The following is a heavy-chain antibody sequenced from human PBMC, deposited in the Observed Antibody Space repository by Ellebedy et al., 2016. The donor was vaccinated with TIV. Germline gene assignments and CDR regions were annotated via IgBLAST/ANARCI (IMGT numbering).Heavy chain of an antibody. CDR1: GGSISSSSYY. CDR2: IYYSGST. D-gene: IGHD2-2*01. Sequence: SETLSLTXTVSGGSISSSSYYWGWIRQPPGKGLEWIGSIYYSGSTYYNPSLKSRVTISVDTSKNQFSLKLSSVTAADTAVYYCARQRPAAKRDHDAFDIWGQGTMVTVSS. J-gene: IGHJ3*02. CDR3: ARQRPAAKRDHDAFDI. V-gene: IGHV4-39*01.